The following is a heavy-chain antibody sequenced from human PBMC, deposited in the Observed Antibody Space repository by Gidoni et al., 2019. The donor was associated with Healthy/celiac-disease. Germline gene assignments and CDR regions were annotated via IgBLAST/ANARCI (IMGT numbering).Heavy chain of an antibody. CDR1: GGSFSGYY. J-gene: IGHJ4*02. CDR2: INHSGST. D-gene: IGHD3-22*01. CDR3: ARVYYYDSSGMSSDY. V-gene: IGHV4-34*01. Sequence: QVQLQQWGAGLLKPSETLSLTCAVYGGSFSGYYWSWIRQPPGKGLEWIGEINHSGSTNYNPSLKSRVTISVDTSKNQFSLKLSSVTAADTAVYYCARVYYYDSSGMSSDYWGQGTLVTVSS.